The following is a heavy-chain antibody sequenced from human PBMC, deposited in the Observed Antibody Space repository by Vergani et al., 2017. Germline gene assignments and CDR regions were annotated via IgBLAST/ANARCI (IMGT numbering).Heavy chain of an antibody. CDR2: ISGSGGST. D-gene: IGHD5-12*01. Sequence: EVQLLESGGDLVQPGGSLRLSCAASGFTFNHYAMNWVRQAPGKGLEWVSGISGSGGSTYYAGSVKGRFTISRDSSKDTLYLQMNSLSAGDTAAYYCAKANPRNSGYDYLYYYRAMDVWCQGTTVTVSS. CDR1: GFTFNHYA. V-gene: IGHV3-23*01. CDR3: AKANPRNSGYDYLYYYRAMDV. J-gene: IGHJ6*02.